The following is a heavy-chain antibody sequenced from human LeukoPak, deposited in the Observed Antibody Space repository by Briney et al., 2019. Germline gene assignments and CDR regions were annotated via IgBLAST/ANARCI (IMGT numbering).Heavy chain of an antibody. CDR1: GFSLSTSGVS. V-gene: IGHV2-5*02. CDR3: AQRQPYCGGECYYLTAINNDAFDI. D-gene: IGHD2-21*01. J-gene: IGHJ3*02. Sequence: SGPTLLNPTQTLTLTFTFSGFSLSTSGVSVGCIRQPPGKVLEWLALTTRADDNRYTPSLKSRLTITKASSNIQVVLTLTNMNPMDTAKYYCAQRQPYCGGECYYLTAINNDAFDIWGQGTMVTVSS. CDR2: TTRADDN.